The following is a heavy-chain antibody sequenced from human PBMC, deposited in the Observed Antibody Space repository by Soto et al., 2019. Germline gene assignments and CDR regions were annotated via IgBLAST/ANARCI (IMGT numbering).Heavy chain of an antibody. CDR3: DSGIATEQLDY. CDR1: GYTFTRYT. V-gene: IGHV1-3*01. Sequence: ASVKVSCKASGYTFTRYTMNWVRQAPGQRLEWMGWINPDNGNTKSSQKFQDRVIITRDTSARTAYMDLSSLRSDDTAAYACDSGIATEQLDYWGQGTLVTVSS. CDR2: INPDNGNT. D-gene: IGHD6-13*01. J-gene: IGHJ4*02.